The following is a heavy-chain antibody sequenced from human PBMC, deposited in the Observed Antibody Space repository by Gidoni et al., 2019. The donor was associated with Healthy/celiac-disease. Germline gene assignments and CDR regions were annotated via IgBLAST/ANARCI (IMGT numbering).Heavy chain of an antibody. CDR2: ISSSSSYI. V-gene: IGHV3-21*01. D-gene: IGHD3-10*01. J-gene: IGHJ6*03. CDR3: ARTKITMVRTRRYYYYYMDV. CDR1: GFTFSTYS. Sequence: EVQLVESGGGLVKPGGSLRLSCAASGFTFSTYSMNWVRQAPGKGLEWVSSISSSSSYIYYADSVKGRFTISRDNAKNSLYLQMNSLRAEDTAVYYCARTKITMVRTRRYYYYYMDVWGKGTTVTVSS.